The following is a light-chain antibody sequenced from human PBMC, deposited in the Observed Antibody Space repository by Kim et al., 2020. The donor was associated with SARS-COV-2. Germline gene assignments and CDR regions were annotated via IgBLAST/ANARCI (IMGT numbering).Light chain of an antibody. V-gene: IGLV2-14*03. Sequence: QSITISCTGASSDVGGYNYVSCYQQHPGNAPKLIIYDVSHRPSGVSNRFSGSKSGDTASLTISGLQAEDEADYYCDSYTSGTTLYVFGAGTKVTVL. J-gene: IGLJ1*01. CDR1: SSDVGGYNY. CDR3: DSYTSGTTLYV. CDR2: DVS.